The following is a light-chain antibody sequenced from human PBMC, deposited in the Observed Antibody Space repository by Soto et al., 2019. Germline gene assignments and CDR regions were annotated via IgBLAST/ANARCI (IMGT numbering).Light chain of an antibody. J-gene: IGKJ4*01. V-gene: IGKV1-5*01. CDR1: QSFSSW. CDR3: QQYNTYPLT. Sequence: DIQMTQSPSTLSASVGDRVTITCRASQSFSSWLAWYQQKPGKAPKLLIFDASSVQSGVPSRFSGSGSGTEFALTISSLQPDDFATYYCQQYNTYPLTFGGGTKVDIK. CDR2: DAS.